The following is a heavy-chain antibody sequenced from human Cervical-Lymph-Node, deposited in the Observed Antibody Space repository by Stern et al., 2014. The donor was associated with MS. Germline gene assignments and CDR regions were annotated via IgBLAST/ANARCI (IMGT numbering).Heavy chain of an antibody. CDR3: ASWGSSGYYRAEYFQH. V-gene: IGHV4-61*01. Sequence: VQLVESGPGLVKPSETLSLTCTVSGGSVSSGSYYWSWIRQPPGKGLEWIGDIYYSRSTNYNPSLKSRVTISVDTSKNQFSLKLSSVTAADTAVYYCASWGSSGYYRAEYFQHWGQGTLVTVSS. D-gene: IGHD3-22*01. CDR2: IYYSRST. CDR1: GGSVSSGSYY. J-gene: IGHJ1*01.